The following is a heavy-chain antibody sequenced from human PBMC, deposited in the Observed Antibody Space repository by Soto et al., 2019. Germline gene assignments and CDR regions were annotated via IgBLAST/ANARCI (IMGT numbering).Heavy chain of an antibody. V-gene: IGHV4-59*01. CDR3: ALRSMAVVPEY. Sequence: QVQLQESGPGLVKPSETLSLTCAVSGDSISSYYCMWIRQPPGKGLESIGYLYYGRSTNYNPSLKSRVTLSVDTSTNQCYLTLSSMTAADTAVYYCALRSMAVVPEYWGQGTLVTVSS. D-gene: IGHD3-22*01. CDR1: GDSISSYY. CDR2: LYYGRST. J-gene: IGHJ4*02.